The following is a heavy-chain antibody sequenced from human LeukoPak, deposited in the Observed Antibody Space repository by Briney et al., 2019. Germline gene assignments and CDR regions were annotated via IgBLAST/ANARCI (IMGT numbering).Heavy chain of an antibody. CDR1: GFTFSDYY. D-gene: IGHD2-2*01. CDR2: ISSSGSTI. Sequence: PGGSLRLSCAASGFTFSDYYMSWIRQAPGKGLEWVSYISSSGSTIYYADSVKGRFTISRDNAKNSLYLQMNSLRAEDTAVYYCARVYCSSTSCYYRYYYMDVWGKGTTVTVSS. V-gene: IGHV3-11*04. J-gene: IGHJ6*03. CDR3: ARVYCSSTSCYYRYYYMDV.